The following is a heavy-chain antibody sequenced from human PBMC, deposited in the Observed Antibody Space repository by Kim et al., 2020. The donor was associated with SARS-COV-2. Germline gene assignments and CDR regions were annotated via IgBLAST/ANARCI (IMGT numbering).Heavy chain of an antibody. CDR1: GGSFSGYY. Sequence: SETLSLTCAVYGGSFSGYYWSWIRQPPGKGLEWIGEINHSGSTNYNPSLKSRVTISVDTSKNQFSLKLSSVTAADTAVYYCARRRGGYSYGSGAFDIWGQGTMVTVSS. D-gene: IGHD5-18*01. J-gene: IGHJ3*02. CDR3: ARRRGGYSYGSGAFDI. V-gene: IGHV4-34*01. CDR2: INHSGST.